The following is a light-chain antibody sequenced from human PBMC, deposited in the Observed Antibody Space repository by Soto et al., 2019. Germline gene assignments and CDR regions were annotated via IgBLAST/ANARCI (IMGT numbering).Light chain of an antibody. CDR2: ENN. V-gene: IGLV1-51*02. CDR1: SSNIGNNY. CDR3: GTWDSSLSVVYV. Sequence: QSVLTQPPSVSAAPGQTVTISCSGSSSNIGNNYVSWYQQLPGTAPKLLIYENNKRPSGIPDRFSGSKSGTSATLGITGLQTGDEADYYCGTWDSSLSVVYVFGTGTKLTVL. J-gene: IGLJ1*01.